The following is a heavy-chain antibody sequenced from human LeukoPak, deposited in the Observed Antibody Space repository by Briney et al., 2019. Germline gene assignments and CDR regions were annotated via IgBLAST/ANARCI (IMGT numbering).Heavy chain of an antibody. J-gene: IGHJ3*02. CDR3: ARDRGLLWFGEFYAFDI. V-gene: IGHV3-48*03. CDR2: ISSSGRTM. Sequence: GGSLRLSCAASGFSFSSYEMNWVRQAPGKGLEWVSYISSSGRTMYYADSVKGRFSISRDNAKKALYLQVNGLRAEDTAVYYCARDRGLLWFGEFYAFDIWGQGTMVTVSS. CDR1: GFSFSSYE. D-gene: IGHD3-10*01.